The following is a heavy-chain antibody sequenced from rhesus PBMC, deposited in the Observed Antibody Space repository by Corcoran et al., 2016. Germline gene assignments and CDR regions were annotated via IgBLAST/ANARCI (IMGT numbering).Heavy chain of an antibody. V-gene: IGHV5S1*01. D-gene: IGHD4-29*01. J-gene: IGHJ6*01. CDR3: AKYGSSYNYGLDS. CDR1: GYSFTSSC. Sequence: EVQLVQSGAEVKRPGESLRISCKTSGYSFTSSCISWVRQMPGKCLEWIGSIFPGYYDTIYSPSFQGQVTISADKSISTTYLQWSSLKAADTATYYCAKYGSSYNYGLDSWGQGVVVTVSS. CDR2: IFPGYYDT.